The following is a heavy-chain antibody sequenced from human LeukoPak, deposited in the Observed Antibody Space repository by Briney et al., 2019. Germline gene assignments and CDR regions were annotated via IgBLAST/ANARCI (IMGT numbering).Heavy chain of an antibody. CDR2: IYYSGST. J-gene: IGHJ4*02. Sequence: PSETLSLTCTVSGGSIISSSYYWGWIRQPPGKGLEWIGSIYYSGSTYYNPSLKSRVTISVDTSKYQCSLRLSSVTAADTAVYYCARGLNYDGSGYYFDSWGPGTLVTVSS. CDR3: ARGLNYDGSGYYFDS. D-gene: IGHD3-22*01. CDR1: GGSIISSSYY. V-gene: IGHV4-39*07.